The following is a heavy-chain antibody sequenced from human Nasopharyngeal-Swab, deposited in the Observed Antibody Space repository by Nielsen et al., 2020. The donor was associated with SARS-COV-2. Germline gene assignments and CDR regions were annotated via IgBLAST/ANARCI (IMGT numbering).Heavy chain of an antibody. CDR1: GFTFDDYA. J-gene: IGHJ4*02. D-gene: IGHD3-9*01. V-gene: IGHV3-9*01. CDR2: ISWSSGSI. Sequence: SLKISCAASGFTFDDYAMHWVRQAPGKGLEWVSGISWSSGSIGYADSVKGRFTISRDNAKNSLYLQMNSLRAEDTALYYCAKGQGGLYYDILTGYPYWGQGTLVTVSS. CDR3: AKGQGGLYYDILTGYPY.